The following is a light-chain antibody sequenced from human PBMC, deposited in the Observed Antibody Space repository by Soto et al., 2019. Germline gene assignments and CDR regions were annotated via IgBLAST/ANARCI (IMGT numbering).Light chain of an antibody. J-gene: IGKJ1*01. Sequence: DIQMTQSPSTLSASVGDRVTITCRASQSISSWLAWYQQKPGRAPKLLIYDASTLHSGVPSRFSGSGSGTEFTLTISSLQPDDFATYYCQQYNSYRAFGQGTMVEIK. CDR3: QQYNSYRA. V-gene: IGKV1-5*01. CDR2: DAS. CDR1: QSISSW.